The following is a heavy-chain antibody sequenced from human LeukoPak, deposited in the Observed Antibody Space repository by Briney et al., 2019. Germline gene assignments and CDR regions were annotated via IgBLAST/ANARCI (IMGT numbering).Heavy chain of an antibody. CDR1: GGSISSGGYY. J-gene: IGHJ4*02. V-gene: IGHV4-31*03. CDR3: ASSPGPYYYDSSGYVTHDY. D-gene: IGHD3-22*01. Sequence: SETLSLTCTVSGGSISSGGYYWSWIRQHPGKGLEWIGYIYYSGSTYYNPSLKSRVTISVDTSKDQFSLKLSSVTAADTAVYYCASSPGPYYYDSSGYVTHDYWGQGTLVTVSS. CDR2: IYYSGST.